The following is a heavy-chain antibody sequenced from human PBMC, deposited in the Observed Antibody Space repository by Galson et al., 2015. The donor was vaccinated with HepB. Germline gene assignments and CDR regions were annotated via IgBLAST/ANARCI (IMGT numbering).Heavy chain of an antibody. CDR1: GFTFSTYD. D-gene: IGHD5-24*01. J-gene: IGHJ4*02. Sequence: SLRLSCAASGFTFSTYDMHWVRQATGEGLEWVSSIGPAGNPYYPGSVKGRFTISRENAKNSLYLQINTLRAGDTAVYYCARGSGGNTYNYFDYWGQGTLVTVSS. V-gene: IGHV3-13*05. CDR3: ARGSGGNTYNYFDY. CDR2: IGPAGNP.